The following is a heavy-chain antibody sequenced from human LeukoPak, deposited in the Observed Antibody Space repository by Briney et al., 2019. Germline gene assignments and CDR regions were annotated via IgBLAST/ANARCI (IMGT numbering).Heavy chain of an antibody. J-gene: IGHJ1*01. CDR3: TTYGKVLRFLEWLLPAGYFQH. Sequence: GGSLRLSCAASGFTFSSYAMSWVRQAPGKGLEWVGRIKSKTDGGTTDYAAPVKGRFTISRDDSKNTLYLQMNSLKTEDTAVYYCTTYGKVLRFLEWLLPAGYFQHWGQGTLVTVSS. D-gene: IGHD3-3*01. CDR2: IKSKTDGGTT. V-gene: IGHV3-15*01. CDR1: GFTFSSYA.